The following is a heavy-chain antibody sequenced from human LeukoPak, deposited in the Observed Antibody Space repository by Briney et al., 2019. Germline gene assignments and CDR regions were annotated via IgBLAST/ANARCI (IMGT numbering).Heavy chain of an antibody. D-gene: IGHD3-10*01. CDR2: INAGNGNT. CDR3: ARGPRITLVRGGQWYYYMDV. J-gene: IGHJ6*03. V-gene: IGHV1-3*03. CDR1: GYTFTSYA. Sequence: VASVKVSCKASGYTFTSYAMHWVRQAPGQRLEWMGWINAGNGNTKYSQEFQGRVTMTRDTSTSTVYMELSSLRSEDTAVYYCARGPRITLVRGGQWYYYMDVWGKGTTVTISS.